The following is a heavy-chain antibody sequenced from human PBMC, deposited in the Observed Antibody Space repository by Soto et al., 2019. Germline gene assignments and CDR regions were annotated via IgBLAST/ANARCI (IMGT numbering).Heavy chain of an antibody. CDR3: AKDGYYCFDY. D-gene: IGHD5-12*01. CDR1: GFTFSSYG. Sequence: PGGSLRLSCAASGFTFSSYGMHWVRQAPGKGLEWVAVISYDGSNKYYADSVKGRFTISRDNSKNTLYLQMNSLRAEDTAVYYCAKDGYYCFDYWGQGTLVTVSS. V-gene: IGHV3-30*18. J-gene: IGHJ4*02. CDR2: ISYDGSNK.